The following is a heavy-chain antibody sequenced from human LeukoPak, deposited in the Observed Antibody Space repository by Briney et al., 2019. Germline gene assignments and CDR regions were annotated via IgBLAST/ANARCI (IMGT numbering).Heavy chain of an antibody. D-gene: IGHD3-9*01. CDR1: GYTFTSYG. CDR3: ARMWVLAGYYVDY. Sequence: ASVKVSCKASGYTFTSYGINWVRHAPRQGLEWMGWSSAYTGNTNYAQKLQDRVTMTTDTSTSTAYMERRSLRSDDTALYYCARMWVLAGYYVDYWGQGTLVTVSS. J-gene: IGHJ4*02. CDR2: SSAYTGNT. V-gene: IGHV1-18*01.